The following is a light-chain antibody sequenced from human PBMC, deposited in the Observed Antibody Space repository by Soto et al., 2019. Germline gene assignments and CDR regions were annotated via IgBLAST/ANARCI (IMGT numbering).Light chain of an antibody. CDR1: QSVGTY. V-gene: IGKV3-11*01. CDR3: QQRSDWPPLFT. J-gene: IGKJ3*01. Sequence: EIVLTQSPATLSLSPGERATLSCRASQSVGTYLAWYQQKPGQAPRLLIYDASNRATGIPARFSGSGSGTDFTLTISSLEPEDVEVYYCQQRSDWPPLFTFGPGTKVDIK. CDR2: DAS.